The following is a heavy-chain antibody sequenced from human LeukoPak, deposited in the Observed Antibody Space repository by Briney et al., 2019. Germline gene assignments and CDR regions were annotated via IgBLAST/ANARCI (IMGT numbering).Heavy chain of an antibody. CDR3: ARELPWFDY. D-gene: IGHD3-10*01. CDR2: ISAYNGNT. CDR1: GYIFTKYD. J-gene: IGHJ4*02. Sequence: ASVKVSCKTSGYIFTKYDISRVRQAPGQGLEWMGWISAYNGNTNYAQKFQGRVTMTTDTSTYTAYMELRSLRSDDTAVYYCARELPWFDYWGQGTLVTVSS. V-gene: IGHV1-18*01.